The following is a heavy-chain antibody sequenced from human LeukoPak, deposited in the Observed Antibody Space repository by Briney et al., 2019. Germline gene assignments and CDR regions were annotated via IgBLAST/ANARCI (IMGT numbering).Heavy chain of an antibody. J-gene: IGHJ6*03. Sequence: GGSLKLSCAASGFTFDDYTMHWVRQAPGKGLEWVSLISWDGGSTYYADSVKGRFTISRDNSKNSLYLQMNSLRTEDTALYYCAKGDGGYPYMDVWGKGTTVTVSS. CDR3: AKGDGGYPYMDV. CDR1: GFTFDDYT. D-gene: IGHD3-22*01. CDR2: ISWDGGST. V-gene: IGHV3-43*01.